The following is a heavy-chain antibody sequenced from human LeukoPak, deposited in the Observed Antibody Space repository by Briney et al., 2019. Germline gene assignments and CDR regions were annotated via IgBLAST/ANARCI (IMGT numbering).Heavy chain of an antibody. Sequence: GGSLRLSCAASGFTFSSYGMHWVRQAPGKGLEWVAFIRYDGSNKYYADSVKGRFTISRDNSKNTLYLQMNSLRAEDTAVYYCAKDRVSGPGYYYYGMDVWGQGTTVTVSS. CDR2: IRYDGSNK. J-gene: IGHJ6*02. V-gene: IGHV3-30*02. CDR3: AKDRVSGPGYYYYGMDV. D-gene: IGHD6-19*01. CDR1: GFTFSSYG.